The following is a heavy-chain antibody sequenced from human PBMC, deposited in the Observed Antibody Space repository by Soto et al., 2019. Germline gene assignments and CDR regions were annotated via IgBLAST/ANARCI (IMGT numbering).Heavy chain of an antibody. CDR2: ITVSGNTV. J-gene: IGHJ6*02. CDR1: GFTFSYYY. V-gene: IGHV3-11*01. CDR3: ARVSWREKYGMDV. Sequence: GGSLRLSCAASGFTFSYYYMSWIRQAPGKGLEWISYITVSGNTVYYADSLKGRFTISRDNAKNSLYLQMNRLRAEDTAVYYCARVSWREKYGMDVWGQGTTVTVSS.